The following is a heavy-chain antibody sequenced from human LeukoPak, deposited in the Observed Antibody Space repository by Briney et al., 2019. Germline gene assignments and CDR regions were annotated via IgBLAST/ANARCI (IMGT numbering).Heavy chain of an antibody. CDR1: GFTFSSYG. V-gene: IGHV3-30*03. CDR2: ISYDGSNK. D-gene: IGHD6-6*01. J-gene: IGHJ4*02. CDR3: ASPPDSSSGNYFDY. Sequence: PGRSLRLSCAASGFTFSSYGMHWVRQAPGKGLEWVAVISYDGSNKYYADSAKGRFTISRDNSKNTLYLQMNSLRAEDTAVYYCASPPDSSSGNYFDYWGQGTLVTVSS.